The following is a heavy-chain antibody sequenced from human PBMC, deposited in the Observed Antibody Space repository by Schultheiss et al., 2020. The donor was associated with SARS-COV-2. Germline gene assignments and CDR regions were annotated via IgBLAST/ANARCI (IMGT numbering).Heavy chain of an antibody. V-gene: IGHV4-61*05. CDR1: GGSINSSSYY. D-gene: IGHD2-2*01. CDR2: IYYSGST. CDR3: ARAGGVQYCSSTSCYFY. J-gene: IGHJ4*02. Sequence: SETLSLTCTVSGGSINSSSYYWGWIRQPPGKGLEWIGYIYYSGSTNYNPSLKSRVTISVDTSKNQFSLKLSSVTAADTAVYYCARAGGVQYCSSTSCYFYWGQGTLVTVSS.